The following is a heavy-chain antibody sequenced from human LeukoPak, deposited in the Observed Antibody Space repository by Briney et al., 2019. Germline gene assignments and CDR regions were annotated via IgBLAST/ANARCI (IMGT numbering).Heavy chain of an antibody. CDR1: GFTFSSYA. CDR2: ISGSGGST. D-gene: IGHD2-2*01. Sequence: GGSLRLSCAASGFTFSSYAMSWVRQAPGKGLEWVSAISGSGGSTYYADSVKGRFTISRDNSKITLYLQMNSLRAEDTAVYYCAKNQLGYYYFDYWGQGTLVTVSS. V-gene: IGHV3-23*01. CDR3: AKNQLGYYYFDY. J-gene: IGHJ4*02.